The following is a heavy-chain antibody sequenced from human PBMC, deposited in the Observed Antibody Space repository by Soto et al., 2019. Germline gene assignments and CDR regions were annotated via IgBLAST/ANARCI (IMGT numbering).Heavy chain of an antibody. CDR2: IIPIFGIA. D-gene: IGHD2-2*01. Sequence: QVQLVQSGAEVKKPGSSVKVSCKASGGTFSRSSITWVRQAPGHGLEWIGRIIPIFGIASYAQKFQGRVTITADESTSTAYMELSSLRSDDTAVYYCAREDRDRETGLGPAAIDGMDVLGQGTTVTVS. CDR3: AREDRDRETGLGPAAIDGMDV. V-gene: IGHV1-69*08. J-gene: IGHJ6*02. CDR1: GGTFSRSS.